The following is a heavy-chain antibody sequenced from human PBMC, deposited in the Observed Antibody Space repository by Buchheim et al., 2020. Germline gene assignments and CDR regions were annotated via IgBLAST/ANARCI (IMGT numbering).Heavy chain of an antibody. CDR3: AKDPTGAPSGPMDN. CDR2: LSNSGHAK. V-gene: IGHV3-23*01. D-gene: IGHD1-14*01. CDR1: GFTFSTYA. Sequence: EVQLLESGGALVQPGGSLRLSCTASGFTFSTYAMIWVRQAPGKGLEWVSSLSNSGHAKYYAGSVKGRFTVSRDNSQNTVYLQMNSLKVDDTAVYYCAKDPTGAPSGPMDNWGQGTL. J-gene: IGHJ4*02.